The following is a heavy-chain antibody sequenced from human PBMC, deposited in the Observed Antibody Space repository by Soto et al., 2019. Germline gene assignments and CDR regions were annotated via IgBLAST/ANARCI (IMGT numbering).Heavy chain of an antibody. CDR2: IYPGDSDT. CDR3: ARGDIVVVPAAYSDAFDI. CDR1: GYSFTSYW. V-gene: IGHV5-51*03. Sequence: EVQLVQSGAEVKKPGESLKISCKGSGYSFTSYWIGWVRQMPGKGLEWMGIIYPGDSDTRYSPSFQGQVTISADKSISTAYLQWSSLKASDTAMYYCARGDIVVVPAAYSDAFDIWGQGTMVTVSS. D-gene: IGHD2-2*01. J-gene: IGHJ3*02.